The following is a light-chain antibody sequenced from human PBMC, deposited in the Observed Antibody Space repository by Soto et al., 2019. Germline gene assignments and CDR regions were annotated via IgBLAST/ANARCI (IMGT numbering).Light chain of an antibody. CDR1: QSVRSW. Sequence: DVQMTQSPSILSASVGDRVTITCRASQSVRSWLAWYQQKPGKAPKLLIYKASSLESGVPSRFSGSESGTEFNLTINSVQPDDFATYYCQQYDTFSTFAGGTKVDIK. CDR3: QQYDTFST. CDR2: KAS. J-gene: IGKJ4*01. V-gene: IGKV1-5*03.